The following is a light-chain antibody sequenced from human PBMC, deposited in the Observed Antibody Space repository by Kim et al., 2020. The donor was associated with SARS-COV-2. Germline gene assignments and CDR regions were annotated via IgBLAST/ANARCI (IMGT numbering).Light chain of an antibody. Sequence: APGKTAMITCGGNNVGGKSVHWYQQKPGQAPVLVIYYDSDRPSGIPERFSGSNSGNTATLTISRVEAGDEADYYCQVWDSSSDHWVFGGGTQLTVL. V-gene: IGLV3-21*04. CDR3: QVWDSSSDHWV. J-gene: IGLJ3*02. CDR2: YDS. CDR1: NVGGKS.